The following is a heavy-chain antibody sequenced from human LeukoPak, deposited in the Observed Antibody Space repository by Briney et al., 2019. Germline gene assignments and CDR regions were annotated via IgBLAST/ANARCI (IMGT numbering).Heavy chain of an antibody. D-gene: IGHD2-2*01. CDR1: GFTFSDYY. CDR2: ISSSSSYT. J-gene: IGHJ6*02. V-gene: IGHV3-11*06. Sequence: GGSLRLSCAASGFTFSDYYMSWIRQAPGKGLEWVSYISSSSSYTNYADSVKGRFTISRDNAKNSLYLQMNSLRAEDTAVYYCARGLFPLGEVPAAISYYYYGMDVWGQGTTVTVSS. CDR3: ARGLFPLGEVPAAISYYYYGMDV.